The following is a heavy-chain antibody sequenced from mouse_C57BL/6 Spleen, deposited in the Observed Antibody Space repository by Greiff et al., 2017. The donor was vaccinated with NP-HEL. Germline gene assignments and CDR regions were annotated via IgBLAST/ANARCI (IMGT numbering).Heavy chain of an antibody. CDR1: GYTFTSYW. CDR3: ARSGDYDIRDWFAY. CDR2: INPSSGYT. J-gene: IGHJ3*01. V-gene: IGHV1-7*01. Sequence: QVQLQQSGAELAKPGASVKLSCKASGYTFTSYWMHWVKQRPGQGLEWIGYINPSSGYTKYNQKFKDKATLTADKSSRTAYMQLSSLTYEDSAVYYRARSGDYDIRDWFAYWGQGTLVTVSA. D-gene: IGHD2-4*01.